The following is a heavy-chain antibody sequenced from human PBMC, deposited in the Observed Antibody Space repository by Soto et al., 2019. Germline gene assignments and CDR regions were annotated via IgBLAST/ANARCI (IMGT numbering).Heavy chain of an antibody. D-gene: IGHD1-26*01. CDR1: GFTFSSYW. CDR3: ARVEWEVYYFDD. J-gene: IGHJ4*02. V-gene: IGHV3-74*01. CDR2: INSDGSSR. Sequence: EVQLVESGGGLVQPGGSLRLSCTASGFTFSSYWMHWVRQVPGKGLVWVSRINSDGSSRSYADSVKGRFTISRDNAKNTLYLQMNSLRVEDTAIYYCARVEWEVYYFDDWGQGTLVTVSS.